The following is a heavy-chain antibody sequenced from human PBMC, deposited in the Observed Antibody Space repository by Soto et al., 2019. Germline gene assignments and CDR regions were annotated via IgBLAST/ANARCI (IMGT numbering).Heavy chain of an antibody. J-gene: IGHJ6*02. CDR3: ARGEWFLRGYGMDV. Sequence: QVQLQESGPGLVKASETLSLTCTVSGDSISTDYWSWIRQPPGKRLGYIGFIYNGGSPNYSPSLASRVTTSPDTSKNPFSLPLSSVTAAETAVYYCARGEWFLRGYGMDVWGRGTTVTVS. CDR2: IYNGGSP. CDR1: GDSISTDY. D-gene: IGHD3-3*01. V-gene: IGHV4-59*01.